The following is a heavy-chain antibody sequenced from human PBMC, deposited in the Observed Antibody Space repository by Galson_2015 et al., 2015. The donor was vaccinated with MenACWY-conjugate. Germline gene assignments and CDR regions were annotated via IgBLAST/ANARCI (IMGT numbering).Heavy chain of an antibody. D-gene: IGHD2-15*01. J-gene: IGHJ5*02. CDR2: INTDTGKP. V-gene: IGHV7-4-1*02. CDR1: GYSFTTYA. Sequence: SVKVSCKAYGYSFTTYAMIWVRQAPGQGLEWMGWINTDTGKPTYAQGFTGRFVFSLDTSVSTAYLQINDLKAEDTAVYFCARSTGGYCSGGSCYWGSWGQGTLVIVSS. CDR3: ARSTGGYCSGGSCYWGS.